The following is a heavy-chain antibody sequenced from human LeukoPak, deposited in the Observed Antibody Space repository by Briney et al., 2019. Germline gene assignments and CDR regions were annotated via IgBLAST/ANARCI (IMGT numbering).Heavy chain of an antibody. CDR1: RFTFSDYY. CDR3: KFIRGYMYYFDY. D-gene: IGHD3-22*01. Sequence: PGGSLRLSRVASRFTFSDYYMRWIRHAPGEGLERGSYISSIGVIWYADSVKGRFTISRDNDKNSLYLQMNSLRGEDTAVYFCKFIRGYMYYFDYWGQGTLVSVSS. V-gene: IGHV3-11*01. CDR2: ISSIGVI. J-gene: IGHJ4*02.